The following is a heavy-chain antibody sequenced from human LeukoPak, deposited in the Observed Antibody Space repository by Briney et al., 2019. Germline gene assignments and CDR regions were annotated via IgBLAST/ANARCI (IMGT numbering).Heavy chain of an antibody. CDR1: GYTFTSYA. Sequence: ASVKVSCKASGYTFTSYAMNWVRQAPGQGLEWMGWINTNTGNPTYAQGFTGRFVFSLDTSVSTAYLQISSLKAEDTAVYYCARESQSYCSGGSCYSENAFDIWGQGTMVTVSS. J-gene: IGHJ3*02. V-gene: IGHV7-4-1*02. CDR2: INTNTGNP. CDR3: ARESQSYCSGGSCYSENAFDI. D-gene: IGHD2-15*01.